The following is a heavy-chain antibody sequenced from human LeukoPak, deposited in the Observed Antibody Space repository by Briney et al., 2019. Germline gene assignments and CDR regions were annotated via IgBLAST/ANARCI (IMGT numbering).Heavy chain of an antibody. D-gene: IGHD3-22*01. J-gene: IGHJ5*02. CDR3: ATDFYDST. Sequence: PGGSLRLSCATSGFTFSNAWMNWVRQAPGKGLEWVGRIRSNSDGGTIDYAAPVKGRFTLSRNDSKTTLYLQMNSLQTEDTAVYYCATDFYDSTWGQGTLVTVSS. CDR2: IRSNSDGGTI. V-gene: IGHV3-15*07. CDR1: GFTFSNAW.